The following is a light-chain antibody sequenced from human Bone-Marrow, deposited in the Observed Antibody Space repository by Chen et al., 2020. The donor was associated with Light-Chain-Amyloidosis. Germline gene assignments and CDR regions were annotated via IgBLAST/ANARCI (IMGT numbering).Light chain of an antibody. CDR2: DDS. V-gene: IGLV3-21*02. J-gene: IGLJ3*02. Sequence: SYVLTQPSSVSVAPGQTATIACGGYNIGSTSVHWYQQTPGQAPLLVVYDDSDRPSGIPERLCGSNSGNTTTLTISRVEAGDEADYYCQVWDRSSDRPVFGGGTKLTVL. CDR1: NIGSTS. CDR3: QVWDRSSDRPV.